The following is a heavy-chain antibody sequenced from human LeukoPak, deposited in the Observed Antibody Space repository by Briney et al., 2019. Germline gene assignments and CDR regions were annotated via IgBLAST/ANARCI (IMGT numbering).Heavy chain of an antibody. Sequence: PSETLSLTCAVYGGSFSGYYWSWIRQPPGKGLEWIGEINHSGSTNYNPSLKSRVTISVDTSKNQFSLKLSSVTAADTAVYYCARAGYYDSSGYNWYFDLWGRGTLVAVSS. CDR2: INHSGST. J-gene: IGHJ2*01. V-gene: IGHV4-34*01. D-gene: IGHD3-22*01. CDR3: ARAGYYDSSGYNWYFDL. CDR1: GGSFSGYY.